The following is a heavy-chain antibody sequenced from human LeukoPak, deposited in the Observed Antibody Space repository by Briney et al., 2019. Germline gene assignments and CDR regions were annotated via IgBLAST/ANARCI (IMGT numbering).Heavy chain of an antibody. CDR2: ISAYNGNT. V-gene: IGHV1-18*01. Sequence: APVKVSCKASGYTFTSYGISWVRQAPGQGLEWMGWISAYNGNTNYAQKLQGRVTMTTDTSTSTAYMELRSLRSDDTAVYYCARSPFLEWLLSFFDYWGQGTLVTVSS. CDR3: ARSPFLEWLLSFFDY. J-gene: IGHJ4*02. CDR1: GYTFTSYG. D-gene: IGHD3-3*01.